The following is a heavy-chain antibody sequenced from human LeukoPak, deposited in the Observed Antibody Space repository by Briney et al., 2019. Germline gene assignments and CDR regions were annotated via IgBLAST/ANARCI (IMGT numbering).Heavy chain of an antibody. V-gene: IGHV3-23*01. Sequence: GGTLRLSCAASGFTFRNYGMNWVRQAPGKGLEWLSGISPRGGGTYYADSVKGRFTISRDDSKNMLSLQMNSLRVEDTAVYYCARDLAWGAFDYWGQGALVTVSS. CDR2: ISPRGGGT. CDR1: GFTFRNYG. D-gene: IGHD7-27*01. J-gene: IGHJ4*02. CDR3: ARDLAWGAFDY.